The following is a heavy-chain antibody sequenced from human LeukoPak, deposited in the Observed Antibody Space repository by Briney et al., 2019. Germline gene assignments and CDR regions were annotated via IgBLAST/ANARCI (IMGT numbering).Heavy chain of an antibody. Sequence: PSETLSLTCTISGDSMSDYYWTWIRQSPGKGLEWIGYISHRGSTKYNPSLKSRVTISVDTSKNQFSLRLNSVTAADTAMYYCARRDVSSREYFDYWGQGALVSVSS. CDR1: GDSMSDYY. J-gene: IGHJ4*02. CDR2: ISHRGST. V-gene: IGHV4-59*08. CDR3: ARRDVSSREYFDY. D-gene: IGHD5-24*01.